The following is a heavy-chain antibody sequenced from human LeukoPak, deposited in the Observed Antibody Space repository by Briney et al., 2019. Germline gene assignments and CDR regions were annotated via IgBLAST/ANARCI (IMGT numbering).Heavy chain of an antibody. V-gene: IGHV3-30*02. CDR1: GFTFSSYG. J-gene: IGHJ1*01. CDR2: IRYDGSNK. D-gene: IGHD2-21*01. Sequence: GGSLRLSCAASGFTFSSYGMHWVRQAPGKGLEWVAFIRYDGSNKYYADSVKGRFTISRDNSKNTLYLQMNSLRAEDTAVYYCAKPQYCGGDCYSPEYFQHWGQGTLVTVSS. CDR3: AKPQYCGGDCYSPEYFQH.